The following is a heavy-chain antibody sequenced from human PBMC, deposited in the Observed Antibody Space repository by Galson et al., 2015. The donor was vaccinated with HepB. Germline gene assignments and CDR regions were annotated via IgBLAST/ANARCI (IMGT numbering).Heavy chain of an antibody. CDR2: IDPSDSYT. V-gene: IGHV5-10-1*01. J-gene: IGHJ6*03. CDR3: ASGRGFAYYYYYMDV. CDR1: GYSFTSYW. D-gene: IGHD3-10*01. Sequence: QSGAEVKKPGESLRISCKGSGYSFTSYWISWVRQMPGKGLEWMGRIDPSDSYTNYSPSFQGHVTISADKSISTAYLQWSSLKASDTAMYYCASGRGFAYYYYYMDVWGKGTTVTVSS.